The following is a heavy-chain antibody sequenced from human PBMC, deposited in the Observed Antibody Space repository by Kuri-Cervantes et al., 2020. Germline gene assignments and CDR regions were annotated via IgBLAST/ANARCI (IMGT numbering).Heavy chain of an antibody. Sequence: SVKVSCKASGYTFTSYDINWVRQATGQGLEWMGGIIPIFGTANYAQKFQGRVTITTDESTSTAYMELSSLRSEDTAVYYCARARYCSGGSCFYFDYWGQGTLVTVSS. D-gene: IGHD2-15*01. CDR1: GYTFTSYD. CDR2: IIPIFGTA. CDR3: ARARYCSGGSCFYFDY. V-gene: IGHV1-69*05. J-gene: IGHJ4*02.